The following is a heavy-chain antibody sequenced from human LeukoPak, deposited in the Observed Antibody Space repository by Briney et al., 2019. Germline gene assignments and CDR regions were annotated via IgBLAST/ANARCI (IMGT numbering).Heavy chain of an antibody. CDR3: ARVLVVPAARLCYYAMDV. V-gene: IGHV3-7*04. CDR1: GFTSSRYW. J-gene: IGHJ6*02. Sequence: GSLRLSCVASGFTSSRYWMSWVRQAPGKGLEWVASTNQDGSENSYVDSVKGRFTNSRDNAKNSLYLQMSGLRAEDTAAYFCARVLVVPAARLCYYAMDVWGQGTTVTVSS. D-gene: IGHD2-2*01. CDR2: TNQDGSEN.